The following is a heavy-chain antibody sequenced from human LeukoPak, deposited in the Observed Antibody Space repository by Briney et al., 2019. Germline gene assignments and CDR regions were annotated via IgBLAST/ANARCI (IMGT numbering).Heavy chain of an antibody. CDR3: AKDRLYYYDSSGYYFPSYFDY. Sequence: PGRSLRLSCAASGFTFSSYGMHWVRQAPGKGLGWVAVISYDGSNKYYADSVKGRFTISRDNSKNTLYLQMNSLRAEDTAVYYCAKDRLYYYDSSGYYFPSYFDYWGQGTLVTVSS. D-gene: IGHD3-22*01. J-gene: IGHJ4*02. V-gene: IGHV3-30*18. CDR2: ISYDGSNK. CDR1: GFTFSSYG.